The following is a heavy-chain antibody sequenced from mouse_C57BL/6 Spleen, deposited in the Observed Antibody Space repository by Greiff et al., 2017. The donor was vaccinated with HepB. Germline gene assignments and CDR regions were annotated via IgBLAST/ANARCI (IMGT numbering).Heavy chain of an antibody. CDR3: ARHDYSNSMDY. CDR2: INPNNGGT. D-gene: IGHD2-5*01. CDR1: GYTFTDYN. Sequence: EVQLVESGPELAKPGASVKMSCKASGYTFTDYNMHWVKQSHGKSLEWIGYINPNNGGTSYNQKFKGKATLTVNKSSSTAYMELRSLTSEDSAVYYCARHDYSNSMDYWGQGTSVTVSS. V-gene: IGHV1-22*01. J-gene: IGHJ4*01.